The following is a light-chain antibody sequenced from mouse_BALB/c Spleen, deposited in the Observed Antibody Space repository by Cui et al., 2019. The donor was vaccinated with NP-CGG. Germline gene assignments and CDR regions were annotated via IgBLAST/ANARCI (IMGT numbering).Light chain of an antibody. CDR3: ALWYSNHWV. V-gene: IGLV1*01. CDR2: GTN. CDR1: TGAVTTNNY. J-gene: IGLJ1*01. Sequence: QAVLTPESAPTTSPGETVTLTCRSSTGAVTTNNYANWVQEKPDHLFTGLIGGTNNRAPGVPARFSGSLIGDKAALTITGAQTEDETIYFCALWYSNHWVFGGGTKVTVL.